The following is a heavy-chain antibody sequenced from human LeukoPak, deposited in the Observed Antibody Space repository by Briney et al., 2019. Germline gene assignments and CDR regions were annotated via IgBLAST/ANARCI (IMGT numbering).Heavy chain of an antibody. CDR3: ARDKPQSYFDF. CDR2: IYSSGST. V-gene: IGHV4-61*02. Sequence: SQTLSLTCTVSGVSISSGSYYWTWIRQPAGEGLEWIGRIYSSGSTNYNPSLKSRVTISADTSKNQFSLNLSSVTAADTAVYYCARDKPQSYFDFWGQGTLVTVSS. CDR1: GVSISSGSYY. J-gene: IGHJ4*02.